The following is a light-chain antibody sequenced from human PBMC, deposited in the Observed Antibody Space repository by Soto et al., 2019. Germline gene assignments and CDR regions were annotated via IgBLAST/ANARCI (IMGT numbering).Light chain of an antibody. CDR1: QSVSSSY. CDR3: QQYNAWPPT. V-gene: IGKV3-20*01. Sequence: EIVLTQSPGTLSLSPGERATLSCRASQSVSSSYLAWYQQKPGQAPRLLIYRTSNRATGIPDRFSGSGSGTDFTLTISDLQSEDFAVYSCQQYNAWPPTFGQGTKV. J-gene: IGKJ1*01. CDR2: RTS.